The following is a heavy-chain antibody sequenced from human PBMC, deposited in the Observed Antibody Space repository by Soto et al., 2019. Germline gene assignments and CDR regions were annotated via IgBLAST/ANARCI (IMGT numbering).Heavy chain of an antibody. CDR3: ARDGMTTGGT. CDR1: GVSVRSYT. D-gene: IGHD2-8*02. Sequence: SETLSLTCIVSGVSVRSYTWSWVRQPANKGLEWIGRVFSSVRATYNPSLKSRVTITMDTPGNRISLKLDSVTAADAGVYYCARDGMTTGGTWGPGTAVTVSS. J-gene: IGHJ4*02. CDR2: VFSSVRA. V-gene: IGHV4-4*07.